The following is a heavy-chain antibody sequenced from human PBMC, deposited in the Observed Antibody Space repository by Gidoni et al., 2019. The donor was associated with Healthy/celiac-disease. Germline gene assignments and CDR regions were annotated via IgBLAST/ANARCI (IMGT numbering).Heavy chain of an antibody. V-gene: IGHV2-5*01. CDR3: AHRSGYYDKFDF. CDR2: IYWNDDK. CDR1: GFPLSTSGVG. Sequence: LREAGPRQVKLRQSLRLNSSFSGFPLSTSGVGVGWIRQPPGKALEWLALIYWNDDKRYSPSLKSRLTITKDSSKNQVVLTMTNMDPLDTATYYCAHRSGYYDKFDFWGQGTLVTVSS. J-gene: IGHJ4*02. D-gene: IGHD3-3*01.